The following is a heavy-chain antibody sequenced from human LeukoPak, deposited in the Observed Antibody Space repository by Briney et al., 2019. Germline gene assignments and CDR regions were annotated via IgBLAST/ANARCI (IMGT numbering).Heavy chain of an antibody. V-gene: IGHV4-34*01. J-gene: IGHJ4*02. Sequence: SETLSLTCAVYGGSFSGYYWSWIRQPPGKGLEWIGEINHSGSTNYNPSLKSRVTISVDTSKNQFSLRLSSVTAADTAVYYCARGPYYYDSSGYYRCFDYWGQGTLVTVSS. CDR1: GGSFSGYY. CDR3: ARGPYYYDSSGYYRCFDY. D-gene: IGHD3-22*01. CDR2: INHSGST.